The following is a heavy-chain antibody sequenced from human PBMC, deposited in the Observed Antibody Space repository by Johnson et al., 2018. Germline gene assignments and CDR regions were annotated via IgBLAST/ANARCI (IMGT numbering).Heavy chain of an antibody. V-gene: IGHV3-21*01. D-gene: IGHD6-6*01. CDR3: ARDLAYSSSSTPFQH. CDR2: ISFGSSFR. CDR1: GLSFSSYS. Sequence: EVQLVESGGGLVKPGGSLRLSCAASGLSFSSYSMNWVRQAPGKGLEWVSFISFGSSFRYYADSVKGRFTIARDNAKNSLHLQMNSLRAEDTAVYYCARDLAYSSSSTPFQHWGQGTLVTVSS. J-gene: IGHJ1*01.